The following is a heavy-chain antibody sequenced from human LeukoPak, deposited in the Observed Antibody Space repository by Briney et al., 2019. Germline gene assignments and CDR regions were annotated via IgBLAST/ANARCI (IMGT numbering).Heavy chain of an antibody. V-gene: IGHV4-34*01. J-gene: IGHJ4*02. CDR3: ATVHCGGDRYD. CDR1: GGSFSGYY. Sequence: SETLSLTCAVYGGSFSGYYWSWIRQPPGKGLEWIGEINHSGSTNYNPSLKSRVTISVDTSKNQFSLKLSSVAAADTAVYYCATVHCGGDRYDWGQGTLVTVSS. D-gene: IGHD2-21*02. CDR2: INHSGST.